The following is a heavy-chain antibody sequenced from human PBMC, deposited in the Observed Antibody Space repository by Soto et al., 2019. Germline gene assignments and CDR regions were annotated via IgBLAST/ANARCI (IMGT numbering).Heavy chain of an antibody. CDR2: INAGLGNT. CDR3: ARAPPLPEPWFDP. CDR1: GYSFINYA. V-gene: IGHV1-3*01. D-gene: IGHD1-1*01. J-gene: IGHJ5*02. Sequence: ASVKVSCKASGYSFINYAIHWVRQAPGQSLEWMGWINAGLGNTKYSQHFQGRVTITRDTSASTAYMELNSLRSEDTAVYYCARAPPLPEPWFDPWGQGTLVTVSS.